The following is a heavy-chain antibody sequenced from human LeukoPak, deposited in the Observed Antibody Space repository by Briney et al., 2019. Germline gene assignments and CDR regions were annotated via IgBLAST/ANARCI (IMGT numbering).Heavy chain of an antibody. CDR2: ISWNSGSI. V-gene: IGHV3-9*01. CDR1: GFTFDDYA. Sequence: QSGGSLRLSCAASGFTFDDYATHWVRQAPGKGLEWVSGISWNSGSIGYADSVKGRFTISRDNAKNSLYLQMNSLRAEDTAVYYCARGLRSTNWFDPWGQETLVTVSS. J-gene: IGHJ5*02. CDR3: ARGLRSTNWFDP.